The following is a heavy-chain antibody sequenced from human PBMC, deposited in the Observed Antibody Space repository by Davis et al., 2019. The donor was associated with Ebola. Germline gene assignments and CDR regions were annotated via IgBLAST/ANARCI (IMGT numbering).Heavy chain of an antibody. CDR1: GFTFSSYS. Sequence: GESLKISCAASGFTFSSYSMNWVRQAPGKGLEWVSYISSSSSTIYYADSVKGRFTISRDNAKNSLYLQMNSLRDEDTAVYYCARVHISAFDYWGQGTLVTVSS. J-gene: IGHJ4*02. CDR3: ARVHISAFDY. CDR2: ISSSSSTI. V-gene: IGHV3-48*02.